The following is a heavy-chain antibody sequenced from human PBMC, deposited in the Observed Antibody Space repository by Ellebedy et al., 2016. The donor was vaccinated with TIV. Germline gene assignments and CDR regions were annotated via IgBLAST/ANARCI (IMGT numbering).Heavy chain of an antibody. CDR3: ARAPSYLGDIVVVPAASLRAYYYGMDV. D-gene: IGHD2-2*01. Sequence: GESLKISCAASGFTFRSYTMSWVRQAPGKGLEWVSVISASGGSAYYADSVKGRFTVSRDNAKNSLYLQMNSLRAEDTAVYYCARAPSYLGDIVVVPAASLRAYYYGMDVWGQGTTVTVSS. J-gene: IGHJ6*02. CDR2: ISASGGSA. CDR1: GFTFRSYT. V-gene: IGHV3-23*01.